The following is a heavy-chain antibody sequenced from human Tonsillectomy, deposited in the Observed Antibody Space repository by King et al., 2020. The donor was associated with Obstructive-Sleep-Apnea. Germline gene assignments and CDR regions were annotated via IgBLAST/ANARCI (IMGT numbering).Heavy chain of an antibody. CDR2: IFSNDEK. V-gene: IGHV2-26*01. J-gene: IGHJ5*02. CDR3: ARILRTYYDILTGYQIDWFDP. Sequence: VTLKESGPVLVKPPETLTLTCTVSGFSLSNARMGVSWIRQPPGKALEWLAHIFSNDEKSYSTSLKSRLTISKDTSKSQVVLTMTNMDPVDTATYYCARILRTYYDILTGYQIDWFDPWGQGTLVTVSS. D-gene: IGHD3-9*01. CDR1: GFSLSNARMG.